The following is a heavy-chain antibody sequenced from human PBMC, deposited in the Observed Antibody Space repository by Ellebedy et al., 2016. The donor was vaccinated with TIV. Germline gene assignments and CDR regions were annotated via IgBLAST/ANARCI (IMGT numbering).Heavy chain of an antibody. CDR3: SVDSSGYSYYYYGMDV. CDR1: GFTFSDYS. J-gene: IGHJ6*02. D-gene: IGHD3-22*01. CDR2: ISGSGGST. Sequence: GESLKISCVASGFTFSDYSMNWVRQAPGKGLEWVSAISGSGGSTYYADSVKGRFTISRDNSKNTLYLQMNSLRAEDTAVYYCSVDSSGYSYYYYGMDVWGQGTTVTVSS. V-gene: IGHV3-23*01.